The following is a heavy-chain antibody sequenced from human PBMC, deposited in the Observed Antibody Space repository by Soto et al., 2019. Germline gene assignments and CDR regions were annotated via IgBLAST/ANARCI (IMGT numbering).Heavy chain of an antibody. D-gene: IGHD2-8*01. CDR2: INAGNGNT. CDR3: ARDRMADYYYYYYMDV. CDR1: GYTFTSYA. J-gene: IGHJ6*03. Sequence: QVQLVQSGAEVKKPGASVKVSCKASGYTFTSYAMHWVRQAPGQRLEWMGWINAGNGNTKYSQKFQGRVTITRDTSASTAYMELSSLRSEDTAVYYCARDRMADYYYYYYMDVWGKGTTVTVSS. V-gene: IGHV1-3*01.